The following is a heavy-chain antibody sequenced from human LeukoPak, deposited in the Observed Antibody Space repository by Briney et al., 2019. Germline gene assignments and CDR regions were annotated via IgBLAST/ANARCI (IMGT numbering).Heavy chain of an antibody. CDR2: ISSDGRDT. D-gene: IGHD3-9*01. V-gene: IGHV3-30*04. J-gene: IGHJ4*02. CDR3: ARDKSSQRPYFLDY. CDR1: RITLSGYT. Sequence: GGSLRLSCAVSRITLSGYTMHWVRQAPGKGLEWLALISSDGRDTFYADSVKGRFTISRDNSKNTLYLQIDSLRVDDTAVYYCARDKSSQRPYFLDYWGQGTPVTVSS.